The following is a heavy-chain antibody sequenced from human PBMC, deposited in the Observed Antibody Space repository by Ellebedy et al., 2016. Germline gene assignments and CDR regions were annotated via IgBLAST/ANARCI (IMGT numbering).Heavy chain of an antibody. Sequence: GESLKISCAASGFTFSSYAMSWVRQAPGKGLEWVSAISGSGGSTYYADSVKGRFTISRDNSKNTLYLQMNSLRAEDTAVYYCARAPDFWSGYYRLDYWGQGTLVTVSS. CDR1: GFTFSSYA. D-gene: IGHD3-3*01. J-gene: IGHJ4*02. V-gene: IGHV3-23*01. CDR3: ARAPDFWSGYYRLDY. CDR2: ISGSGGST.